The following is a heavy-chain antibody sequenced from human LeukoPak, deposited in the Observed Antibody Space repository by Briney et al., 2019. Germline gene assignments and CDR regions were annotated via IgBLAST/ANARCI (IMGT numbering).Heavy chain of an antibody. D-gene: IGHD5-12*01. CDR2: MNPNSGNT. CDR3: ARRSSGYDGYYFDY. Sequence: ASVKVSCKASGYTFTSYGISWVRQAPGQGLEWMGWMNPNSGNTGYAQKFQGRVTMTRNTSISTAYMELSSLRSEDTAVYYCARRSSGYDGYYFDYWGQGTLVTVSS. CDR1: GYTFTSYG. J-gene: IGHJ4*02. V-gene: IGHV1-8*02.